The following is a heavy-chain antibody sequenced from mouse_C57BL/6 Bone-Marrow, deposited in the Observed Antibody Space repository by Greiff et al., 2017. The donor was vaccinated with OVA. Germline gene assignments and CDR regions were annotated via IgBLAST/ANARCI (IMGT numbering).Heavy chain of an antibody. D-gene: IGHD1-1*01. J-gene: IGHJ1*03. CDR3: ANGVLDYYGSSLWYFDV. V-gene: IGHV1-78*01. CDR2: IYPRDGST. CDR1: GYTFTDHT. Sequence: QVQLQQSDAELVKPGASVKISCKVSGYTFTDHTIHWMKQRPEPGLEWIGYIYPRDGSTKYNEKFKGKATLTADKSSSTAYMQLNSLTSEDSAVYFCANGVLDYYGSSLWYFDVWGTGTTVTVSS.